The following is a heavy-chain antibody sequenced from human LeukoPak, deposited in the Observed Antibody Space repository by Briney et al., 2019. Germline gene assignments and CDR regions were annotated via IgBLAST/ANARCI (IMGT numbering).Heavy chain of an antibody. CDR1: GFTFSSYS. V-gene: IGHV3-21*04. Sequence: SGGSLRLSCAASGFTFSSYSMNWVRQAPGKGLEWVSSISSSSGYMYYADSVKGRFTISRDNPKNSLYLQMNSLRAEDTAVYYCARHALNRDGDSNYYYYYMDVWGKGTTVTVSS. CDR2: ISSSSGYM. D-gene: IGHD4-17*01. CDR3: ARHALNRDGDSNYYYYYMDV. J-gene: IGHJ6*03.